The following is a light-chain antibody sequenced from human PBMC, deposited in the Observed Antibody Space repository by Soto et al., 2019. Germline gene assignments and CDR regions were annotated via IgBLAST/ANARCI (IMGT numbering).Light chain of an antibody. CDR1: QSVSSTY. V-gene: IGKV3-20*01. J-gene: IGKJ1*01. CDR2: GAS. CDR3: QQYGISPPWT. Sequence: EIVLTQSPGTLSLSPGERATLSCRASQSVSSTYLAWFQQKPGQAPRLLIYGASSGATGIPDRFSGSGSGTDFTLTISRLEPEDFAVYYCQQYGISPPWTFGQGTKVEIK.